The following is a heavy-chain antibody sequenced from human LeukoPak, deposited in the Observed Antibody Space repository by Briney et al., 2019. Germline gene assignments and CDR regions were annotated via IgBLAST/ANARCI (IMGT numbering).Heavy chain of an antibody. V-gene: IGHV3-23*01. Sequence: GGSLRLSCAVSGFTFSDYAMSWVRQAPGKGLEWVSSISSSSSYIYYADSVKGRFTISRDNSKNTLYLQMNSLRAEDTAVYYCAKDRWTEVDAFDIWGQGTMVTVSS. D-gene: IGHD1-1*01. J-gene: IGHJ3*02. CDR3: AKDRWTEVDAFDI. CDR2: ISSSSSYI. CDR1: GFTFSDYA.